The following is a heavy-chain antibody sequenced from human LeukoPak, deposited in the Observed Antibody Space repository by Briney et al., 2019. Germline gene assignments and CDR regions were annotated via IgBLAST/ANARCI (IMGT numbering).Heavy chain of an antibody. CDR2: ISYDGSNK. V-gene: IGHV3-30*18. CDR3: AKDLREGGSGSPGY. D-gene: IGHD3-10*01. Sequence: GRSLRLSCAASAFTFSSYGMHWVRQAPGKGLEWVAVISYDGSNKYFADSVKGRFTLSRDNSKNTLFLQMNSLRAEDTALYYCAKDLREGGSGSPGYWGQGTLVTVSS. J-gene: IGHJ4*02. CDR1: AFTFSSYG.